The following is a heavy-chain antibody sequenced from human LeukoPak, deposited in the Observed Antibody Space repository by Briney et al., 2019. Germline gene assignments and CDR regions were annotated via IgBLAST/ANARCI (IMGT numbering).Heavy chain of an antibody. CDR3: AGALEYPGTIDY. Sequence: GGSLKLSCAASGFTFSDYYMSWIRQAPGKGLEWVSYISSSGSTIYYADSVKGRFTISRDNAKNSLYLQMNSLRAEDTAVYYRAGALEYPGTIDYWGQGTLVTVSS. D-gene: IGHD2/OR15-2a*01. J-gene: IGHJ4*02. CDR2: ISSSGSTI. CDR1: GFTFSDYY. V-gene: IGHV3-11*01.